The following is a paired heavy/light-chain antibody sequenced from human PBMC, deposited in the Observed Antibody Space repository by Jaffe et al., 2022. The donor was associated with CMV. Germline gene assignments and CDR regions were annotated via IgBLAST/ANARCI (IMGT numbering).Light chain of an antibody. CDR2: EDS. Sequence: NFMLTQPHSVSESPGKTVTISCTRSGGSIDSHYVQWYQQRPDSAPSTVIYEDSKRPSGVPDRFSGSVDSSSNSASLTISGLQTEDEADYYCQCYDRVNLSWVFGGGTKLTVL. V-gene: IGLV6-57*04. J-gene: IGLJ3*02. CDR1: GGSIDSHY. CDR3: QCYDRVNLSWV.
Heavy chain of an antibody. D-gene: IGHD2-15*01. J-gene: IGHJ4*02. Sequence: QVELVESGGGVVHFGTSLRLSCAASGFTFSNYGMHWVRQAPGKGLEWVAVVSYDGSGKYYADSVRGRLVISRDNSKNTLYLQINSLRVEDTAVYYCAKGPRGCNGGSCYWADFWGQGTLVTVSS. CDR3: AKGPRGCNGGSCYWADF. CDR2: VSYDGSGK. V-gene: IGHV3-30*18. CDR1: GFTFSNYG.